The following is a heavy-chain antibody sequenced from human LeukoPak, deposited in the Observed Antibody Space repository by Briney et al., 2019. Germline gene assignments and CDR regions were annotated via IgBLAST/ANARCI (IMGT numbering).Heavy chain of an antibody. CDR3: ARESMTTVTTTFDY. J-gene: IGHJ4*02. D-gene: IGHD4-17*01. Sequence: GGSLRLSCAASGFTFSSYAMHWVRQAPGKGLEWVAVISYDGSNKYHADSVKGRFTISRDNSKNTLYLQMNSLRAEDTAVYYCARESMTTVTTTFDYWGQGTLVTVSS. CDR1: GFTFSSYA. CDR2: ISYDGSNK. V-gene: IGHV3-30-3*01.